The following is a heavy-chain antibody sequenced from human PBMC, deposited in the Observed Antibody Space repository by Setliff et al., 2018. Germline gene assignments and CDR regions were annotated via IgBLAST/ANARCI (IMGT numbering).Heavy chain of an antibody. CDR3: ARAKDGYDFDYFDY. CDR1: GGSISNYY. Sequence: SETLSLTCTVSGGSISNYYWTWIRQPPGKGLEWIGYIYYSGSTNYNPSLNNRVTISVDTSKNQFSLKLTSLTAADTAVYYCARAKDGYDFDYFDYWGQGTPVTVSS. CDR2: IYYSGST. J-gene: IGHJ4*02. V-gene: IGHV4-59*12. D-gene: IGHD5-12*01.